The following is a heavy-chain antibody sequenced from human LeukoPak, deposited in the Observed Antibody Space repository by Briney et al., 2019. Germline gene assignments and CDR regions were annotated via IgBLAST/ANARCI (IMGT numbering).Heavy chain of an antibody. CDR1: GFTFSSYS. V-gene: IGHV3-48*04. CDR3: ARSSSVPWFDP. D-gene: IGHD6-6*01. J-gene: IGHJ5*02. Sequence: GSLRLSCAASGFTFSSYSMNWVRQAPGKGLEWVSYISSSSSTIYYADSVKGRFTISRDNAKNSLYLQMNSLRAEDTAVYYCARSSSVPWFDPWGQGTLVTVSS. CDR2: ISSSSSTI.